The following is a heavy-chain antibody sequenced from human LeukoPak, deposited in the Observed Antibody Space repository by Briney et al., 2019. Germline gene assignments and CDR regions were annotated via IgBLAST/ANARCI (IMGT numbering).Heavy chain of an antibody. CDR1: GYTFTSYI. V-gene: IGHV1-18*01. D-gene: IGHD2-21*01. Sequence: ASVKVSCKASGYTFTSYIISWVRQAPGQGLEWMGWINAYNGNTNYAQKLQGRVTMTTDTSTSTAYMELRSLRSDDTAVYYCARDSLSIVVVIDTRPVGYNWFDPWGQGTLVTVSS. CDR2: INAYNGNT. J-gene: IGHJ5*02. CDR3: ARDSLSIVVVIDTRPVGYNWFDP.